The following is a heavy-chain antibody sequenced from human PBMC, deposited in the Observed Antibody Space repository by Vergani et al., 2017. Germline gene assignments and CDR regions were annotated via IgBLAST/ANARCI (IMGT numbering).Heavy chain of an antibody. Sequence: EVELVQSGPEMRKPGESLKISCKGSEYSFGNYWIGWVRQMPGKGLEWIGIIYPADSDTRYSPSFQGQVTISADKSISTAFLQLDSLTASETSLYYCARHTTYTYSWGQGTLVTVSS. D-gene: IGHD1-1*01. CDR1: EYSFGNYW. V-gene: IGHV5-51*01. CDR3: ARHTTYTYS. CDR2: IYPADSDT. J-gene: IGHJ4*02.